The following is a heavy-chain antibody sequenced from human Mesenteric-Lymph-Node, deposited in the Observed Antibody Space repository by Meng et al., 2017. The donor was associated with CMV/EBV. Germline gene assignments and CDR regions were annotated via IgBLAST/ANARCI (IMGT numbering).Heavy chain of an antibody. CDR2: TSAGGGAT. CDR1: GFTFSSYA. V-gene: IGHV3-23*01. J-gene: IGHJ4*02. Sequence: GESLKISCAASGFTFSSYAMSWVRQAPGKGLEWVSTTSAGGGATYYADSVKGRFTISRDNAKNSLYLQMNSLRAEDTAVYYCARDLPVAAADFWGQGTLVTVSS. CDR3: ARDLPVAAADF. D-gene: IGHD6-13*01.